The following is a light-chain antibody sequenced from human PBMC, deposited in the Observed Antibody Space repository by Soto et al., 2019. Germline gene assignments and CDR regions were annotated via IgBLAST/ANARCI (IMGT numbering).Light chain of an antibody. V-gene: IGKV3-20*01. Sequence: EIVLTQSPGTLSLSPGERATLSCRASQSVSSSFLAWYQQKPGQAPRLLIYGASSMATRIPDRFSGSGFGPDFTLTISSLVLEDVAVYYCQQYGSSPLTFGGGTKVEIK. CDR1: QSVSSSF. J-gene: IGKJ4*01. CDR3: QQYGSSPLT. CDR2: GAS.